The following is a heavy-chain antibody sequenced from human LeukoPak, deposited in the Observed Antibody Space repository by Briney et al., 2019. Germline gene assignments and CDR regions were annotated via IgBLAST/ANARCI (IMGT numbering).Heavy chain of an antibody. CDR2: ISSSSSTI. V-gene: IGHV3-48*01. Sequence: GGSLRLSCAASGFTLSDYTMNWVRQAPGKGLEWVSYISSSSSTIYYADSVKGRFTISRDNAKNSLYLQMNSLRAEDTAVYYCARAPDVGYFDWFFSDYWGQGTLVTVSS. CDR1: GFTLSDYT. CDR3: ARAPDVGYFDWFFSDY. D-gene: IGHD3-9*01. J-gene: IGHJ4*02.